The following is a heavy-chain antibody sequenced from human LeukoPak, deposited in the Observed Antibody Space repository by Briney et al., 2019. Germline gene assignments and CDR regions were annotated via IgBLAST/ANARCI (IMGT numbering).Heavy chain of an antibody. J-gene: IGHJ4*02. D-gene: IGHD2-2*01. CDR3: ARGHQLPYFDY. V-gene: IGHV1-69*04. Sequence: SVRVSCKASGGTFSSSPISWVRQAPGQGLEWMGRIIPILGIAIHAQKFQGRVTITADKSTTTAYLELISLTSEDTAVYYCARGHQLPYFDYWGQGTLVTVSS. CDR1: GGTFSSSP. CDR2: IIPILGIA.